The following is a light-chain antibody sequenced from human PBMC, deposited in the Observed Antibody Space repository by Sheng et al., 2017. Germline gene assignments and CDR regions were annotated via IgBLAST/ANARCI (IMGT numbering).Light chain of an antibody. V-gene: IGKV1-39*01. CDR2: VAS. CDR1: QSITSH. Sequence: DIQMTQSPSSLSASVGDRVTITCRASQSITSHLTWYQQKPGKSPTLLIYVASILHAGVPSRFXGSGSGTDFTLTISSLQPEDFATYHCQQTYSTPWTFGQGTKVEMK. CDR3: QQTYSTPWT. J-gene: IGKJ1*01.